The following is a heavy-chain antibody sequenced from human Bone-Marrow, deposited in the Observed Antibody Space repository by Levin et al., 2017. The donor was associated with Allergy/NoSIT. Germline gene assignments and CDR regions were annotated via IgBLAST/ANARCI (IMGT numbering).Heavy chain of an antibody. V-gene: IGHV3-73*01. D-gene: IGHD3-22*01. CDR1: GFIFSASA. Sequence: GESLKISCAASGFIFSASAIHWVRQTSGKGLEWVGRIRSKTSSYATAYAASMKGRFTISRDDSENTAYLQMNSLKAEDTAVYYCSRPYRNSSGYYDFWGQGTLVTVSS. J-gene: IGHJ4*02. CDR3: SRPYRNSSGYYDF. CDR2: IRSKTSSYAT.